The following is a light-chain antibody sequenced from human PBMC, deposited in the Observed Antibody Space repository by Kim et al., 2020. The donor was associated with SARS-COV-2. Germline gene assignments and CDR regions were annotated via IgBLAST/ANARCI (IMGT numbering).Light chain of an antibody. CDR2: TTS. V-gene: IGKV1-17*03. CDR1: QGIANY. J-gene: IGKJ1*01. CDR3: LQYNRYPWT. Sequence: DIQMTQSPSAMSASVGDRVTITCRASQGIANYLAWFQQKPGEVPKCLIYTTSSLQSGVPSRFSGSGSGTEFTLTISSLQPEDFATYYCLQYNRYPWTFGHGTKVDIK.